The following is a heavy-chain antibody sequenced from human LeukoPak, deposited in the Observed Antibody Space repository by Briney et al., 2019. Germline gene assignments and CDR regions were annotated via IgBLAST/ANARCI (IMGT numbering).Heavy chain of an antibody. V-gene: IGHV4-4*02. CDR2: IYHSGST. J-gene: IGHJ3*02. Sequence: PSETLSLTCAVSGGSISSTNWWSWVRPPPGKGLEWIGEIYHSGSTNYNPSLKSRVTISVDKSKNQFSLKLSSVTAADTAVYYCARRTDLGGYAPADAFDIWGQGTMVTVSS. D-gene: IGHD1-26*01. CDR3: ARRTDLGGYAPADAFDI. CDR1: GGSISSTNW.